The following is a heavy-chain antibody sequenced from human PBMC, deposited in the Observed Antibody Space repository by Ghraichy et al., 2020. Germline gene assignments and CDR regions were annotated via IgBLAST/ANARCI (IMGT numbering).Heavy chain of an antibody. CDR3: AKGYCSSTRCPEDY. CDR2: ISYDGSNK. D-gene: IGHD2-2*01. CDR1: GFTFSSYG. V-gene: IGHV3-30*18. J-gene: IGHJ4*02. Sequence: GGSLRLSCAASGFTFSSYGMHWVRQAPGKGLEWVAVISYDGSNKYYADSVKGRFTISRDNSKNTLYLQMNSLRAEDTAVYYCAKGYCSSTRCPEDYWGQGTLVTVSS.